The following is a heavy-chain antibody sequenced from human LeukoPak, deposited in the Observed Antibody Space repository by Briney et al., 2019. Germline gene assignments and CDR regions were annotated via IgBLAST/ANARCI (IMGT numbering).Heavy chain of an antibody. CDR1: GGALSDYT. D-gene: IGHD3/OR15-3a*01. CDR3: ARDGLLTRTGMDV. CDR2: ILPMLGTA. J-gene: IGHJ6*03. V-gene: IGHV1-69*16. Sequence: ASVKVSCKASGGALSDYTISWVRQAPGQGLEWMGAILPMLGTAKYAQSLQGRVTITTDDSSSTVYMELSSLRFEDTASYFCARDGLLTRTGMDVWGEGITVTVSS.